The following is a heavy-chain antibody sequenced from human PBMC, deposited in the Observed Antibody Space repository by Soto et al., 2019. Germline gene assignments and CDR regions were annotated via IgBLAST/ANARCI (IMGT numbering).Heavy chain of an antibody. CDR3: ARGDIVATIFDY. V-gene: IGHV4-34*01. J-gene: IGHJ4*02. CDR2: INHSGST. CDR1: GGSFSGYY. D-gene: IGHD5-12*01. Sequence: SETLSLTCAVYGGSFSGYYWSWIRQPPGKGLEWIGEINHSGSTNYNPSLKSRVANSVDTSKLQFTRKLSAVTAAYTAVYYLARGDIVATIFDYWGQGTLVTVSS.